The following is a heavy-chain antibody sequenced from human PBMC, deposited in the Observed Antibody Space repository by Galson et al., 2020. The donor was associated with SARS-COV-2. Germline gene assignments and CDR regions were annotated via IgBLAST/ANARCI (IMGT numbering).Heavy chain of an antibody. J-gene: IGHJ4*02. CDR1: GFSLSTSGVG. V-gene: IGHV2-5*02. Sequence: KMSGPTLVKPPQTLTLTCTFSGFSLSTSGVGVGWIRQPPGKALEWLALIYWDADKRYSPSLQSRLTITKDTSKNQVVLTMTNMDPVDTATYYCARRSLNWNLGYFDYWGQGTLVTVSS. CDR3: ARRSLNWNLGYFDY. D-gene: IGHD1-7*01. CDR2: IYWDADK.